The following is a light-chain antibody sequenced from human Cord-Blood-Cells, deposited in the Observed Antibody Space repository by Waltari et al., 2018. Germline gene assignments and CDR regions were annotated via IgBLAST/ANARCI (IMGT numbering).Light chain of an antibody. CDR3: QQSYSTPFT. CDR2: AAS. V-gene: IGKV1-39*01. CDR1: QSISSY. Sequence: LQMPHTPSSPSASVGARVTPTCRASQSISSYLNWYQQKPGKAPKLLIYAASSLQSGVPSRFSGSGSGTDFTLTISSLQPEDFATYYCQQSYSTPFTFGPGTKVDIK. J-gene: IGKJ3*01.